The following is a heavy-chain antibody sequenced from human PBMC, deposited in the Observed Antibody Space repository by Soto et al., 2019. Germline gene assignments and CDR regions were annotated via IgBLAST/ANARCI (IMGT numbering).Heavy chain of an antibody. CDR1: GFTFSSYA. Sequence: PGGSLRRSCAASGFTFSSYALSLVRQAPGKGLEWVSAISVSGCSTYYADSVKGRFTISRDNAKNTLYLQMNSLRAEDTAVYYSAKDHCGGRCYKGGWFDPWGQGT. CDR3: AKDHCGGRCYKGGWFDP. J-gene: IGHJ5*02. CDR2: ISVSGCST. D-gene: IGHD2-21*02. V-gene: IGHV3-23*01.